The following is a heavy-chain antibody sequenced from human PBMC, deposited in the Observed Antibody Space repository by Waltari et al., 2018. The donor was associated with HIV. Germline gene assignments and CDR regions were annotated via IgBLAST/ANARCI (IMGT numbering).Heavy chain of an antibody. Sequence: QVQLQESGPGLVKPSQTLSLTCTVSGGSISSGDYYWSWLRQPPGKGLGWIRYIFYSGGTSYDPSLKGRVTISVDPSKNQFSLKLSSVTAADTAVYYCAIDCCDFGSGYSRHYYYGMDVWGQGTTVTVSS. CDR3: AIDCCDFGSGYSRHYYYGMDV. CDR1: GGSISSGDYY. D-gene: IGHD3-3*01. CDR2: IFYSGGT. V-gene: IGHV4-30-4*01. J-gene: IGHJ6*02.